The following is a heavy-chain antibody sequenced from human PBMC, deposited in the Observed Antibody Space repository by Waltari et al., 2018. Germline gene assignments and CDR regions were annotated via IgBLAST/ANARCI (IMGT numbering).Heavy chain of an antibody. CDR1: GLTFSSYW. V-gene: IGHV3-74*01. D-gene: IGHD1-26*01. CDR3: ARGPVSGSGSYYVGDY. Sequence: EVQLVESGGGLVQPGGSLRLACAASGLTFSSYWMHWVRQVPETGLVWVSRISTDGSGANYADSVQGRFTSSRDNAKNILYLQMNSLRAEDTAVYYCARGPVSGSGSYYVGDYWGQGTLVTVSS. CDR2: ISTDGSGA. J-gene: IGHJ4*02.